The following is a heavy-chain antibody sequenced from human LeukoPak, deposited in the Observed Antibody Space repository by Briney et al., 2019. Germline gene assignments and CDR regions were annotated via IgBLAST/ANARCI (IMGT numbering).Heavy chain of an antibody. CDR2: INWTGGYK. CDR3: ARGPDYGDYVDGFDI. CDR1: GFPFDDYG. Sequence: GGSLSLLRVPCGFPFDDYGMSWVRHLPRGGRDGVSGINWTGGYKGNADSVKGRFIISTDNARNSLFLQMNSLRGEDTAFYYCARGPDYGDYVDGFDIWGQGTMVTVS. V-gene: IGHV3-20*04. D-gene: IGHD4-17*01. J-gene: IGHJ3*02.